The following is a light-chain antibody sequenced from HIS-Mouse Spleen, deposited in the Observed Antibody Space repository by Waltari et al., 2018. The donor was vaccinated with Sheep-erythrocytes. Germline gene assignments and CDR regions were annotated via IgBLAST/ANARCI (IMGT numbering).Light chain of an antibody. CDR2: DVS. V-gene: IGLV2-11*01. CDR1: SSDVGGYNY. CDR3: CSYAGSYNHV. Sequence: QSALTQPRSVSGSPGQSLTISCTGTSSDVGGYNYFSWYQQPPGNAPKLMIYDVSKRPSGVPDRFSGSKSGNTASLTISGLQAEDEADYYCCSYAGSYNHVFATGTKVTVL. J-gene: IGLJ1*01.